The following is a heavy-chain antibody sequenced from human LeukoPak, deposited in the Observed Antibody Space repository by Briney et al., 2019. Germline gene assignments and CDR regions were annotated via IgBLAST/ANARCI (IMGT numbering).Heavy chain of an antibody. D-gene: IGHD2-2*01. J-gene: IGHJ4*02. Sequence: PSETLSLTCAVSGYSISSGYYWGWIRQPPGKGLEWIGSIYHSGSTYYNPPLKSRVTISVDTSTNQFSLKLSSATAADTAVYYCARHGAVPAATVDYWGQGTLVTVSS. V-gene: IGHV4-38-2*01. CDR1: GYSISSGYY. CDR2: IYHSGST. CDR3: ARHGAVPAATVDY.